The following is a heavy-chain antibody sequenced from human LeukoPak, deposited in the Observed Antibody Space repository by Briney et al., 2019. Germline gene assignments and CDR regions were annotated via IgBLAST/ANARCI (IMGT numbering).Heavy chain of an antibody. D-gene: IGHD6-19*01. Sequence: GGSLRLSCAASGFTFGEFAMHWVRPAPGKGLEWVSLICWDGGSTYPADSVKGRFTVSRDNSEKSLYLQMNSQRAEDTAFYYCVKNQGLDTYFYYMDVWGKGTTVTVSS. CDR3: VKNQGLDTYFYYMDV. CDR1: GFTFGEFA. J-gene: IGHJ6*03. CDR2: ICWDGGST. V-gene: IGHV3-43D*03.